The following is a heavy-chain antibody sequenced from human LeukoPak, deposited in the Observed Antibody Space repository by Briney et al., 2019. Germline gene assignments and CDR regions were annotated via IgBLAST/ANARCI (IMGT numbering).Heavy chain of an antibody. J-gene: IGHJ4*02. D-gene: IGHD4-23*01. Sequence: ASVKVSCKVSGYTLTELSMHWVRQAPGKGLEWMGGFDPEDGETIYAQKFQGRVTMTEDTSTDTAYMELSRLRSEDTAVYYCATLLPNDNSPKRNPPDYWGQGTLVTVSS. V-gene: IGHV1-24*01. CDR3: ATLLPNDNSPKRNPPDY. CDR2: FDPEDGET. CDR1: GYTLTELS.